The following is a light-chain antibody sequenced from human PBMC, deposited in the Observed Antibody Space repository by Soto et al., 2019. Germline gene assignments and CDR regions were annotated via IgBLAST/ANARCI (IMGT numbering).Light chain of an antibody. CDR1: QSVSSY. J-gene: IGKJ4*01. CDR2: DAS. CDR3: QQRSNWPST. V-gene: IGKV3-11*01. Sequence: EIVLTQSPATLSLSPGERAALSCRASQSVSSYLAWCQQKPGQAPRLLIYDASKRAPGIPARFTGSGSGTDFTPTISRLEPEDFAVYFCQQRSNWPSTFGGGTKVEI.